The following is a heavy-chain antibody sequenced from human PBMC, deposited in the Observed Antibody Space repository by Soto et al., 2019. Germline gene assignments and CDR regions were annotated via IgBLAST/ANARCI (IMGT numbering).Heavy chain of an antibody. CDR1: GFTFGSYT. CDR3: PINDAFDF. Sequence: PGGSLRLSCAASGFTFGSYTMNWVRQAPGKGLEWVSYISSSSSTIHYADSVKGRFTISRDNAKNSLYLQMNSLRIEDTAVYYCPINDAFDFWGQGTLVTVSS. CDR2: ISSSSSTI. V-gene: IGHV3-48*01. J-gene: IGHJ4*02.